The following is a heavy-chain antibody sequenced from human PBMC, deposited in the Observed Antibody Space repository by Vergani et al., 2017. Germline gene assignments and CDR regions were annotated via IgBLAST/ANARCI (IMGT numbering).Heavy chain of an antibody. CDR2: IYVSGIT. Sequence: QVQLQESGPGLVKPSQTLSLTCTVSGASINNDFYYWHWIRQPAGKGLEWIGRIYVSGITDYNSSLQSRVSMSVDTSKNQFSLTLTSVTAADTAVYYCARDNKQLRPRAVHLWGQGTIVTVPS. V-gene: IGHV4-61*02. CDR1: GASINNDFYY. J-gene: IGHJ3*01. CDR3: ARDNKQLRPRAVHL. D-gene: IGHD4-23*01.